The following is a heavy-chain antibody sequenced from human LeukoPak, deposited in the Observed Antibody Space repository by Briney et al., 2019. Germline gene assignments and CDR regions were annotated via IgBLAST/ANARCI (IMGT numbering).Heavy chain of an antibody. V-gene: IGHV4-34*01. Sequence: SETLSLTCAVYGGSFNGYYWSWIRQPPEKGLEWIGEINHSGSTNYNPSLKSRVTISVDTSKNQFSLKLSSVTAADTAVYYCARHIAARPGRDYWGQGTLVTVSS. CDR1: GGSFNGYY. CDR3: ARHIAARPGRDY. J-gene: IGHJ4*02. D-gene: IGHD6-6*01. CDR2: INHSGST.